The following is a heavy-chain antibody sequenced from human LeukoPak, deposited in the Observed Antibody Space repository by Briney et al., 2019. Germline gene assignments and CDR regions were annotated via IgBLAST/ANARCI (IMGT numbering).Heavy chain of an antibody. Sequence: EAAVTVSCMASGFVFTGYYIHWVRQAPGQGLEWMGWINPNSGATNYAQQFQGRVTMTRGTSMDIVHMELSRLTSDDTAVFYCARVSGTIQWFDPWGQGTLVTVSS. V-gene: IGHV1-2*02. D-gene: IGHD3-3*01. CDR1: GFVFTGYY. J-gene: IGHJ5*02. CDR2: INPNSGAT. CDR3: ARVSGTIQWFDP.